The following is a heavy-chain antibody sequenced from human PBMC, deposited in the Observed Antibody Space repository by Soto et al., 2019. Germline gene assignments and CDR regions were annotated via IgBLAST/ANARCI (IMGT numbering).Heavy chain of an antibody. Sequence: EVQVVESGGGLVQPGGSLRLSCAASGLTFNNYWMTWVRQAPGKGLEWVANINKDGSEKYYLASVKGRFTISRDNANNLVYLQMNGLRSEDTAVYYCARDRAMMGPWGQGTLVTVSS. CDR3: ARDRAMMGP. CDR1: GLTFNNYW. V-gene: IGHV3-7*05. CDR2: INKDGSEK. J-gene: IGHJ5*02. D-gene: IGHD3-22*01.